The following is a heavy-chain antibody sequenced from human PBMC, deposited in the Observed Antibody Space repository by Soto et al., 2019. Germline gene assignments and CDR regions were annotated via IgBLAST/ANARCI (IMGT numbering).Heavy chain of an antibody. J-gene: IGHJ6*02. CDR1: GGTFSSYA. CDR2: IIPIFGTA. D-gene: IGHD2-2*01. V-gene: IGHV1-69*01. CDR3: TREDIVVVPTIGYYYYGMDV. Sequence: QVQLVQSGAEVKKPGSSVKVSCKASGGTFSSYAISWVRQAPGQGLECMGGIIPIFGTANYAQKFQGRVTITADESTSTAYVELSSLRSEDTAVYYCTREDIVVVPTIGYYYYGMDVWGQGTTVTVSS.